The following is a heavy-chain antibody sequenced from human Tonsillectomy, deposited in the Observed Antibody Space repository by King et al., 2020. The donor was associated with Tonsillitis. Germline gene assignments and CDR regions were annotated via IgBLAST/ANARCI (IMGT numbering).Heavy chain of an antibody. J-gene: IGHJ4*02. Sequence: VQLVESGAEVKKPGASVKVSCKTSGYTFTSYYMHWVRQAPGQGLEWMGIINPSVVSTTYALKFQGRVTMTRDTSTSTVYMVLTSLRSEDTAVYYCARGYSYGYLDYWGQGTLVTVSS. CDR3: ARGYSYGYLDY. V-gene: IGHV1-46*03. D-gene: IGHD5-18*01. CDR2: INPSVVST. CDR1: GYTFTSYY.